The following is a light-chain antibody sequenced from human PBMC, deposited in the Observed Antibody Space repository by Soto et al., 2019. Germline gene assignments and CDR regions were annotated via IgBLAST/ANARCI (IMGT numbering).Light chain of an antibody. Sequence: QSVLTQPPSVSGAPGQRVTISCTGSSSNIGAGYDVHWYQQLPGTAPKLLIYGNSNRPSGVPDRFSGSKSGTSASLAITGLQAEDEADYYCQSYDSSLSGWVFGTGTKVT. V-gene: IGLV1-40*01. CDR3: QSYDSSLSGWV. CDR2: GNS. J-gene: IGLJ1*01. CDR1: SSNIGAGYD.